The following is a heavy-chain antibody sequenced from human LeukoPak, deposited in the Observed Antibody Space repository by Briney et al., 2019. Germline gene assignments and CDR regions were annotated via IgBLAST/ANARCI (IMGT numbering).Heavy chain of an antibody. D-gene: IGHD3-3*01. CDR1: GFTFSSYA. CDR3: ARVVDFWSGYYGYYFDY. CDR2: ISYDGSNK. Sequence: GGSLRLSCAASGFTFSSYAMHWVRQAPGKGLEWVAVISYDGSNKYYADSVKGRFTISRDNSKNTLYLQMNSLRAEDTAVYYCARVVDFWSGYYGYYFDYWGQGTLVTVSS. V-gene: IGHV3-30*14. J-gene: IGHJ4*02.